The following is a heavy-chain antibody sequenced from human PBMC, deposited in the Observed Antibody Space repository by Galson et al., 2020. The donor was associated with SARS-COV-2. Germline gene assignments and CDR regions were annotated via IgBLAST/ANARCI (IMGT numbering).Heavy chain of an antibody. J-gene: IGHJ4*02. D-gene: IGHD4-17*01. CDR1: GYTYTDFW. CDR3: AIHEYPLSTMT. V-gene: IGHV1-2*02. Sequence: ASVTVSCKASGYTYTDFWMHWVRQAPGQGLEWMGWINTNRGGTMYAQKFQGRVTKNRDTSITTDYMELSRLRSDDTAVYYCAIHEYPLSTMTWGQGTLVTVSS. CDR2: INTNRGGT.